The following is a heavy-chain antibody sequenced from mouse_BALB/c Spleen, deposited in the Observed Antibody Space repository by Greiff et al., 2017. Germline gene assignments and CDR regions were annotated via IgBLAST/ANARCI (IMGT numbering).Heavy chain of an antibody. CDR1: GFTFSSYG. V-gene: IGHV5-6*01. CDR3: ARLGRRNYAMDY. CDR2: ISSGGSYT. D-gene: IGHD4-1*01. Sequence: VQLKESGGDLVKPGGSLKLSCAASGFTFSSYGMSWVRQTPDKRLEWVATISSGGSYTYYPDSVKGRFTISRDNAKNTLYLQMSSLKSEDTAMYYCARLGRRNYAMDYWGQGTSVTVSS. J-gene: IGHJ4*01.